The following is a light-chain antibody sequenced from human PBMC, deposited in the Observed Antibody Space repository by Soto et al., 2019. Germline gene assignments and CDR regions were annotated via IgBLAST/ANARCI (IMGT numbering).Light chain of an antibody. CDR3: QKHDGVPL. V-gene: IGKV1-33*01. CDR2: DAS. CDR1: QDISNH. J-gene: IGKJ3*01. Sequence: DIQLTQSPSSLSASVGDRVTITCQASQDISNHLNWYQQNPGKAPNLLIYDASYLETGVPSRCSGGGSGTFFSFSINSLQPEDIATYYCQKHDGVPLFGPGTKVEIK.